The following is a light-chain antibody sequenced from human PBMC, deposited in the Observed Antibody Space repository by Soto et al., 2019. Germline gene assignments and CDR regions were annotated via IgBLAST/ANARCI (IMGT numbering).Light chain of an antibody. Sequence: DIQMTQSPFSLSASVGDRVTITCQASQDISNYLNWYQQKPGKAPKLLIYDASNLETGVPSRFSGSGSGTDFTFTISSLQPEDIATYYCQQYDNVLTFGGGTKVEIK. J-gene: IGKJ4*01. CDR3: QQYDNVLT. CDR1: QDISNY. V-gene: IGKV1-33*01. CDR2: DAS.